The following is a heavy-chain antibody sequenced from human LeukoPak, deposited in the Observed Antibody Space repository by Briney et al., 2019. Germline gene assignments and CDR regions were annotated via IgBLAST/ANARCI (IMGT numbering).Heavy chain of an antibody. CDR3: ARRGNGQQLGSFDY. J-gene: IGHJ4*02. CDR1: GGSISSYY. V-gene: IGHV4-59*08. CDR2: IYYSGST. D-gene: IGHD6-13*01. Sequence: PSETLSLTCTVSGGSISSYYWSWIRQPPGKGLEWIGYIYYSGSTNYNPPLKSRVTISVDTSKNQFSLKLSSVTAADTAVYYCARRGNGQQLGSFDYWGQGTLVTVSS.